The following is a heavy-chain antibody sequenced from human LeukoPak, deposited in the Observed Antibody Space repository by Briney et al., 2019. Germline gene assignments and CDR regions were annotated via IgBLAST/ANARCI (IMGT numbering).Heavy chain of an antibody. CDR3: ARAPHERSGYPDG. Sequence: GASVKVSCKASGYTFNTYGITWVRQAPGQGLEWMGWISPYNGSTNYAQKFQGRVTLTTDTSTSTAYMELRSLRSDDTAVYYCARAPHERSGYPDGWGQGTLVTVSS. D-gene: IGHD3-22*01. CDR1: GYTFNTYG. J-gene: IGHJ4*02. V-gene: IGHV1-18*01. CDR2: ISPYNGST.